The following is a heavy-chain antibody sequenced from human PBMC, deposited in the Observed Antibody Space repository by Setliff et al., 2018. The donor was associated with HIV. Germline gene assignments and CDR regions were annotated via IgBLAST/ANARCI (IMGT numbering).Heavy chain of an antibody. J-gene: IGHJ4*02. CDR2: INHSGST. CDR3: APPPRGGPGFSY. V-gene: IGHV4-34*01. Sequence: PSETLSLTCAVYGGSFSGYYWSWIRQPPGKGLEWIGEINHSGSTNYNPSLKSRVTISVDTSKNQFSLKLSSVTAPDTAVYYCAPPPRGGPGFSYWGQGTLVTVSS. CDR1: GGSFSGYY. D-gene: IGHD3-10*01.